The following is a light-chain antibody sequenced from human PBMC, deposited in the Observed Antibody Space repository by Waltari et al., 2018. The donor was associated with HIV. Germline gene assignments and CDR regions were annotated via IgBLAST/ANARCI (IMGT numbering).Light chain of an antibody. CDR3: MQALQRPLT. V-gene: IGKV2-28*01. CDR2: LTA. Sequence: DIVMTQSPPALVVTPGETASITCRSSRSLLETNGFHFLQWYVQKSGQSPQLLMYLTARRASEVPDRFSGSGSGTDFTLRISRVEAEDVGVYYGMQALQRPLTFGGGTKVEI. CDR1: RSLLETNGFHF. J-gene: IGKJ4*01.